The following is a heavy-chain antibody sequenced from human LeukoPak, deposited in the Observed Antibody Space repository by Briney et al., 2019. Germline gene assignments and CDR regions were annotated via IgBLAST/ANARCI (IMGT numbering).Heavy chain of an antibody. D-gene: IGHD6-19*01. CDR3: ASSSSGWYDRWFDP. Sequence: SETLSLTCAVYGGSFSGYYWSWIRQPPGNGLEWIGEINHSGSTNYNPSLKSRVTISVDTSKNQFSLKLSSVTAADTAVYYCASSSSGWYDRWFDPWGQGTLVTVSS. CDR2: INHSGST. J-gene: IGHJ5*02. V-gene: IGHV4-34*01. CDR1: GGSFSGYY.